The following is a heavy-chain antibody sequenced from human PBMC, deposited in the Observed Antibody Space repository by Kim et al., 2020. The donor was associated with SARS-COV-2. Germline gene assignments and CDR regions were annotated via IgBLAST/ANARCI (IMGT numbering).Heavy chain of an antibody. CDR2: SNYI. J-gene: IGHJ4*02. CDR3: TRGQVTFDY. V-gene: IGHV3-11*06. Sequence: SNYINYADSVRGRFTISRDNARNSVYLQMNSLRDEDTAVYYCTRGQVTFDYWGQGTLVTVSS.